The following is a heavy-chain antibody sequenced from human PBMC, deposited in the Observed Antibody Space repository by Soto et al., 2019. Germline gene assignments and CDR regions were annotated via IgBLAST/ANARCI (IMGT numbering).Heavy chain of an antibody. J-gene: IGHJ5*02. V-gene: IGHV4-59*12. CDR3: ARFLSSSWYLWFDP. D-gene: IGHD6-13*01. Sequence: SETLSLTCTVSGGSISSYYWSWIRQPPGKGVEWIGYIYYSGSTNYNPSLKSRVTISVDTSKNQFSLKLSSVTAADTAVYYCARFLSSSWYLWFDPWGQGTLVTVSS. CDR1: GGSISSYY. CDR2: IYYSGST.